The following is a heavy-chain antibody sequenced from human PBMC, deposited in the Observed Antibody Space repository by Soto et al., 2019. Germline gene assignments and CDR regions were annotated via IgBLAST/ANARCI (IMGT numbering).Heavy chain of an antibody. CDR1: GFTVSNNY. CDR2: IYSSGST. CDR3: ARGYSYTQPVFDY. V-gene: IGHV3-53*01. Sequence: PGGSLRLSCAASGFTVSNNYMTWVRQAPGKGLEWVSFIYSSGSTYYADSVKGRFTISRDNFKNTLYLQMNSLRAEDTAVYYCARGYSYTQPVFDYWGLGTLVTVS. J-gene: IGHJ4*02. D-gene: IGHD5-18*01.